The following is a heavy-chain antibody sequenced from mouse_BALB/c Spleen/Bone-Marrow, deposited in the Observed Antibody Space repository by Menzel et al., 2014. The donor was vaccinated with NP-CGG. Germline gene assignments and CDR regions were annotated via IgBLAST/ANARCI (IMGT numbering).Heavy chain of an antibody. D-gene: IGHD4-1*01. Sequence: EVMLVESGGGLVQPGGSLRLSCAPSGFTFTDYYMNWVRQPPGEALEWLAFIRNKANGYTTEYSASVKGRFTISRDNSQSILYLHMSTLRAEDSATYYCARDMGGILFDSWGQGTTLTVSS. CDR3: ARDMGGILFDS. V-gene: IGHV7-3*02. CDR2: IRNKANGYTT. CDR1: GFTFTDYY. J-gene: IGHJ2*01.